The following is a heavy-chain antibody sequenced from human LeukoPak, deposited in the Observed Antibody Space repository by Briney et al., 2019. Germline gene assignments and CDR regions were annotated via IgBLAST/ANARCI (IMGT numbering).Heavy chain of an antibody. CDR1: GFSFSISA. D-gene: IGHD3-10*01. CDR3: ARVGVLINTPIEY. Sequence: GGSLRLSCAASGFSFSISAMSWVRQAPGKGLEWVSVISGGGGTTYSADSVKGRFTISRDNSKNTLYLQMNILRAEDTAVYYCARVGVLINTPIEYWGQGTLVTVSS. J-gene: IGHJ4*02. V-gene: IGHV3-23*01. CDR2: ISGGGGTT.